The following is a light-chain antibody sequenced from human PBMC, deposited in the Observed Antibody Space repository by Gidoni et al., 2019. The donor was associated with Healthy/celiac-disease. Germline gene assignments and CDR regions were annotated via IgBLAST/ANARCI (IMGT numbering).Light chain of an antibody. CDR1: QTVSSY. V-gene: IGKV3-11*01. CDR3: QQRSSWPPAT. Sequence: EIVLTQSPATLSLSPGESATLACRSSQTVSSYLAWYQQKPGQAPRLLIYDASNRATGIPARFSGSGCGTDFTLTISSLEPEDFAVYYCQQRSSWPPATFXXXTKLEIK. CDR2: DAS. J-gene: IGKJ2*01.